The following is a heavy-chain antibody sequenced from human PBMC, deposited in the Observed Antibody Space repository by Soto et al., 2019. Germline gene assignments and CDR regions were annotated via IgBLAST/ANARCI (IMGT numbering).Heavy chain of an antibody. CDR1: GYTFASHG. CDR3: ARDKVEMPTIFDY. V-gene: IGHV1-18*04. CDR2: ISGYNGNT. J-gene: IGHJ4*02. D-gene: IGHD2-15*01. Sequence: DSVKVSCKASGYTFASHGISWLRQAPGQGLEWVGWISGYNGNTNYAQKIQGRVTMTTDTSTSTVYMELRSLRSDDSAVYYCARDKVEMPTIFDYWGQGTLV.